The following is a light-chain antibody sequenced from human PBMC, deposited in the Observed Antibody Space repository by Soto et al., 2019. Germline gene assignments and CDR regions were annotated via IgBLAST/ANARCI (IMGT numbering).Light chain of an antibody. Sequence: ETVMTQSPATLSVSPGERVIRSCRESENVSAKVTWYQQKPGQAPKLVIYLVSTRATGIPARFSGSGSATDFTLTISSLQSEDFAVYYCQQYNNLPPTFDQGTMVEVK. CDR3: QQYNNLPPT. CDR1: ENVSAK. CDR2: LVS. J-gene: IGKJ1*01. V-gene: IGKV3-15*01.